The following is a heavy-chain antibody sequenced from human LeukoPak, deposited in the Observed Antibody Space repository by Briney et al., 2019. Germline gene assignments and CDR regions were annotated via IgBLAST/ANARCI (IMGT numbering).Heavy chain of an antibody. V-gene: IGHV4-30-4*01. D-gene: IGHD3-10*01. J-gene: IGHJ6*02. Sequence: SETLSLTCTVSGGSISSGDYYWSWIRQPPGKGLEWIGYIYYSGGTYYNPSLKSRVTISVDTSKNQFSLKLSSVTAADTAVYYCARFVRAGYYGMDVWGQGTTVTVSS. CDR1: GGSISSGDYY. CDR2: IYYSGGT. CDR3: ARFVRAGYYGMDV.